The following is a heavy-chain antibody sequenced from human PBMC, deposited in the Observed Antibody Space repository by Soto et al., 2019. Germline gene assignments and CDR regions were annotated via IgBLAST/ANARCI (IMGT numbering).Heavy chain of an antibody. CDR1: GFTLRTYT. CDR3: VRGMNPLF. J-gene: IGHJ4*01. CDR2: ISISSSDR. V-gene: IGHV3-21*06. Sequence: GGSLRLSCAASGFTLRTYTMNWVRQAPGKGLEWVSSISISSSDRYYADSVRGRFTISRDNAKNALYLQMNSLRADDTAVYFCVRGMNPLFGGQGTLVTVSS.